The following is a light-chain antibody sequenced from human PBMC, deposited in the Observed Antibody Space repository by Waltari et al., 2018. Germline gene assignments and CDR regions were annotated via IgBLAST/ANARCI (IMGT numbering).Light chain of an antibody. CDR2: GVY. Sequence: DIVMTQSPATLSVSPGERASLSCRDSQNVFGDLAWYQMKIGRAPRLLIFGVYTRATGVPARFSGSGSGTEFTLTISSLQSEDSAVYYCQQYTSWPRTFGQGTKLEI. CDR1: QNVFGD. J-gene: IGKJ2*01. CDR3: QQYTSWPRT. V-gene: IGKV3-15*01.